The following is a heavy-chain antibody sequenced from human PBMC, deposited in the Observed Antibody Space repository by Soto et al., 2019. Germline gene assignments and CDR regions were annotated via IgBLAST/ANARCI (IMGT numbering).Heavy chain of an antibody. CDR3: AKDYYDRSGYFVY. CDR2: ISYDGSNK. J-gene: IGHJ4*02. CDR1: GFTFSSYG. Sequence: QVQLVESGGGVVQPGRSLRLSCAASGFTFSSYGMQWVRQAPGKGLEWVAVISYDGSNKYYADSVKGRFTISRDNSKNPLYLQMNSLRAEDTAVYYCAKDYYDRSGYFVYWGQGTLVTVSS. V-gene: IGHV3-30*18. D-gene: IGHD3-22*01.